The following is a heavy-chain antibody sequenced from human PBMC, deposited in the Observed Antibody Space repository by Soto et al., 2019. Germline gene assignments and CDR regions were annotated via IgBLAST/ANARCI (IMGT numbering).Heavy chain of an antibody. CDR3: ARDVEGEWELGGPTGMDV. J-gene: IGHJ6*02. V-gene: IGHV3-30-3*01. D-gene: IGHD1-26*01. Sequence: QVQLVESGGGVVQPGRSLRLSCAASGFTFSSYAMHWVRQAPGKGLEWVAVISYDGSNKYYADSVKGRFTISRDNSKNTLYLQMHSLRAEDTAVYYCARDVEGEWELGGPTGMDVWGQGTTVTVAS. CDR2: ISYDGSNK. CDR1: GFTFSSYA.